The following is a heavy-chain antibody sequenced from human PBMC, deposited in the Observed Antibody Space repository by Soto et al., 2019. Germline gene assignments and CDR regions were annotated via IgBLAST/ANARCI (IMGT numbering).Heavy chain of an antibody. V-gene: IGHV3-64*02. CDR1: GFTFKSYV. D-gene: IGHD3-10*01. CDR2: ISSSGDRT. Sequence: GGSLRLSCAASGFTFKSYVMRWVRQAPGKGPEYVSAISSSGDRTYYADSVKGRFTISRDNSKNTMYLQMGSLRVEDMAFYYCARGIYFGSARYYFDYWGQGALVTVSS. CDR3: ARGIYFGSARYYFDY. J-gene: IGHJ4*02.